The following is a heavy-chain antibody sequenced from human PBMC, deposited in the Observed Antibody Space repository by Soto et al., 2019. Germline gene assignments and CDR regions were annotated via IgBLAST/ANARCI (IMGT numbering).Heavy chain of an antibody. V-gene: IGHV3-9*01. D-gene: IGHD5-12*01. J-gene: IGHJ6*02. Sequence: GGSLRLSCAASGFTFDDYAMHWVRQAPGKGLEWVSGISWNSGSIGYADSVKGRFTISRDNAKNSLYLQMNSLRAEDTALCYCAKVAISYYYYGMDVWGQGTTVTVSS. CDR3: AKVAISYYYYGMDV. CDR2: ISWNSGSI. CDR1: GFTFDDYA.